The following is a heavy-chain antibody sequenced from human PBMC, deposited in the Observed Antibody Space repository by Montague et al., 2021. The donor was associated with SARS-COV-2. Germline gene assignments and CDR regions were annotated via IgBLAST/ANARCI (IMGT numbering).Heavy chain of an antibody. CDR2: INHTGSA. CDR1: SGSFSDFY. Sequence: SETLSLTCAVYSGSFSDFYWTWIRQSPGKGLEWIGEINHTGSATYNPSLKGRVTLSRDTSKNQFSLKLQSVTPADTGVYYCARAERGSCGDGNCYQYFFNYWGQGTLVTVSS. D-gene: IGHD2-15*01. J-gene: IGHJ4*02. V-gene: IGHV4-34*01. CDR3: ARAERGSCGDGNCYQYFFNY.